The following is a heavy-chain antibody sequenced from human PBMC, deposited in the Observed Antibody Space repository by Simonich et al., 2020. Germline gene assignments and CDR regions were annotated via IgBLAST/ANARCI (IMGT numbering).Heavy chain of an antibody. J-gene: IGHJ4*02. V-gene: IGHV3-23*01. CDR1: GFTFSSYA. CDR2: ISGSGGST. D-gene: IGHD1-7*01. Sequence: EVQLLESGGGLVQPGGSLRLSCAASGFTFSSYAMSWVRQAPGRGLEWVSAISGSGGSTYYADAVKGRFTISRDNSKNTLYLQMNSLRAEDTAVYYCAKRSGVSITGTFDYWGQGTLVTVSS. CDR3: AKRSGVSITGTFDY.